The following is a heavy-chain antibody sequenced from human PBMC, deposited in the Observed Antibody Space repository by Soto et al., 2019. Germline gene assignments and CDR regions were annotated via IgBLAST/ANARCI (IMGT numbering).Heavy chain of an antibody. J-gene: IGHJ4*02. CDR2: IWYDGSNK. CDR3: AREVGSRSWYPYYFDY. V-gene: IGHV3-33*01. Sequence: QVQLVESGGGVVQPGRSLRLSCAASGFTFSSYGMHWVRQAPGKGLEWVAVIWYDGSNKYYADSVKGRFTISRDNSKNTLYVQMNSLRAEDTAVYYCAREVGSRSWYPYYFDYWGQGTLVTVSS. CDR1: GFTFSSYG. D-gene: IGHD6-13*01.